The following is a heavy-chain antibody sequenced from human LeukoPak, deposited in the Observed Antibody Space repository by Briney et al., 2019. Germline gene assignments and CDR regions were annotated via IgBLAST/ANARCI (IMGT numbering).Heavy chain of an antibody. D-gene: IGHD3-16*01. V-gene: IGHV3-7*01. CDR1: GFTFSSFW. Sequence: PGGSLRLSCAASGFTFSSFWMSWVRQAPGKGLEWVAHIQQDGSEKYYVDSVKGRFTISRDNAKNSLFLQMNSLRAEDTAVYYCARYYDGNTYRDYFDYWGRGTLVTVSS. J-gene: IGHJ4*02. CDR3: ARYYDGNTYRDYFDY. CDR2: IQQDGSEK.